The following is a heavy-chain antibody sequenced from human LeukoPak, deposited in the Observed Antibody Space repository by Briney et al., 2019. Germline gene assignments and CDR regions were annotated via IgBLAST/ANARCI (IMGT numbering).Heavy chain of an antibody. D-gene: IGHD2-2*01. CDR3: AHGTMYQLDS. CDR1: GFTVSSNY. V-gene: IGHV3-23*01. CDR2: IIGGAGST. Sequence: PGGYLRLSCAASGFTVSSNYMSWVRQAPGKGLEWVSGIIGGAGSTYYADSVRGRFTISGDNSKNTLYLQMNSLRADDTAVYYCAHGTMYQLDSWGQGTLVTVSS. J-gene: IGHJ4*02.